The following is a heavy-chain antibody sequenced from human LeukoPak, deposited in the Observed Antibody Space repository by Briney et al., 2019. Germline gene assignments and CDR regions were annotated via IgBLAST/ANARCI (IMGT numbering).Heavy chain of an antibody. J-gene: IGHJ5*02. CDR1: GGSFSGYH. V-gene: IGHV4-34*01. CDR3: ARGGYYDSSGYYQWNWFDP. D-gene: IGHD3-22*01. Sequence: SETLSLTCAVYGGSFSGYHWSWIRQPPGKGLEWIGEINHSGSTNYNPSLKSRVTISVDTSKNQFSLKLSSVTAADTAVYYCARGGYYDSSGYYQWNWFDPWGQGTLVTVSS. CDR2: INHSGST.